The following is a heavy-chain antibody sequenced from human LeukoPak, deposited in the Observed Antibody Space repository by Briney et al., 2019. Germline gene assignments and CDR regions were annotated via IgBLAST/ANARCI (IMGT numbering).Heavy chain of an antibody. J-gene: IGHJ4*02. CDR3: ARLARLITMVRGVTYYFDY. V-gene: IGHV3-21*01. Sequence: SLKGRFTISRDNAKNSLYLQMNSLRAEDTAVYYCARLARLITMVRGVTYYFDYWGQGTLVTVSS. D-gene: IGHD3-10*01.